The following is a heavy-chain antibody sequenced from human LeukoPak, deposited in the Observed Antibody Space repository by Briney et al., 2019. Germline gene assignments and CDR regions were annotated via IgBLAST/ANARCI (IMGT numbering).Heavy chain of an antibody. D-gene: IGHD1-1*01. J-gene: IGHJ6*03. CDR2: IYYNGDT. CDR3: ARERLSYYYMDA. Sequence: SETLSLTCAVYGGSFSGYYWSWIRQPPGKGLEWIGSIYYNGDTYYSPSLQSRVSISVATSKNQFSLKLSSVTAADTAVYYCARERLSYYYMDAWGKGTTVTVSS. V-gene: IGHV4-34*01. CDR1: GGSFSGYY.